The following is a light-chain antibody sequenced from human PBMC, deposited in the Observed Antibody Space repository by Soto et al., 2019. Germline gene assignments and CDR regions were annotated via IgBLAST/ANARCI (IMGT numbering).Light chain of an antibody. CDR3: QQYGSSPWT. Sequence: EIVLTQSPDTLSLSPGERATLSCRASQSVSSSYVAWYQQKPGQAPRLLIYGASSRATGIPDRFSGRGSGTDFTLTISRLEPEDLAVYYCQQYGSSPWTFGQGTKVEIK. V-gene: IGKV3-20*01. J-gene: IGKJ1*01. CDR1: QSVSSSY. CDR2: GAS.